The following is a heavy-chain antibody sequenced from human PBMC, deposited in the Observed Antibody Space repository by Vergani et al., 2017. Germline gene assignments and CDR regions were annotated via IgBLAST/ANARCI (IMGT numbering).Heavy chain of an antibody. D-gene: IGHD2-2*01. CDR1: GGTFSSYA. CDR2: IIPIFGTA. V-gene: IGHV1-69*01. CDR3: ATNYRYCSSTSCRTSYYYYYYMDV. J-gene: IGHJ6*03. Sequence: QVQLVQSGAEVKKPGSSVKVSCKASGGTFSSYAISWVRQAPGQGLEWMGGIIPIFGTANYAQKFQGRVTITADESTSTAYMELSSLRSEYTAVYYCATNYRYCSSTSCRTSYYYYYYMDVWGKGTTVTVSS.